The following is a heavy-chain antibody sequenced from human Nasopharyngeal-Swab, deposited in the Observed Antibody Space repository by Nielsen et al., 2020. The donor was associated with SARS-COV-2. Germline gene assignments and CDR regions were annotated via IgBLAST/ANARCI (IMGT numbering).Heavy chain of an antibody. CDR1: GFTFRSYW. J-gene: IGHJ5*02. V-gene: IGHV3-74*01. CDR2: IKTDGSET. Sequence: GGSLRLSCTASGFTFRSYWMHWVRQAPGKGLVWVARIKTDGSETSYADSVKGRFTISRDNAKNTLYLQMNSLRDEDTAVYYCAGVRGAAAYGSWGQGTLVTVSS. CDR3: AGVRGAAAYGS. D-gene: IGHD6-25*01.